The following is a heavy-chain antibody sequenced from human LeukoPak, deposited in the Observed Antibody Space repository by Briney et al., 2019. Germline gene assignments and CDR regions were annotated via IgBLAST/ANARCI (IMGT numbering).Heavy chain of an antibody. D-gene: IGHD3-10*01. V-gene: IGHV5-51*01. CDR3: ARVGVRGVNGRAYFDY. Sequence: GESLKISCKGSGYSFSNYWIGWVRQMPGKGLEWMGIIYPGDSDTTYSPSFQGQVTFSADKSISTAYLQWSSLKASDTAIYYCARVGVRGVNGRAYFDYWGQGTLVTVSS. CDR1: GYSFSNYW. CDR2: IYPGDSDT. J-gene: IGHJ4*02.